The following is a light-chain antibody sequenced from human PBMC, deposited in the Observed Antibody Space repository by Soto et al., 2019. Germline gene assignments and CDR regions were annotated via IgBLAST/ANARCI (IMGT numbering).Light chain of an antibody. J-gene: IGLJ2*01. CDR1: SSDVGGSNL. V-gene: IGLV2-8*01. CDR3: SSYAGTNTVVFGSNTVV. CDR2: EVS. Sequence: QSVLTQPPSASGCPGQSVTISCTGTSSDVGGSNLGPWYQQHPGKAPKLMIYEVSKRPSGVPDRFSGSKFGNTASLTVSGLQAEDVADYYCSSYAGTNTVVFGSNTVVFGGGTKLTVL.